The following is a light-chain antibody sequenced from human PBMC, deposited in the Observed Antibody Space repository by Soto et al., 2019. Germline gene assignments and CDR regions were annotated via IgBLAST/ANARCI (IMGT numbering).Light chain of an antibody. Sequence: DIQMTQSPSSLSASVGDRVTITCRASQSISSYLNWYQQKPVKAPKVQIYATSSFQSGVPSRFGGSGSGTDFTLTISSLQPEDFATYYCQQSYSTPLTFGPGTKVDIK. J-gene: IGKJ3*01. CDR3: QQSYSTPLT. CDR2: ATS. V-gene: IGKV1-39*01. CDR1: QSISSY.